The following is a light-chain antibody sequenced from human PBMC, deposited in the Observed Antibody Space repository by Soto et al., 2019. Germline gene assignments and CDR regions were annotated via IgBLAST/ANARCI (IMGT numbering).Light chain of an antibody. Sequence: QSALTQPPSASGSPGQSVTISCTGTSSDVGGYDYVSWYQQHPGKAPKLIIYEVPERPSGVPDRFSGSKSGNTASLTVSGLQSEDEANYYCSSYAGNDRLGVFGGGTKLTVL. J-gene: IGLJ2*01. V-gene: IGLV2-8*01. CDR3: SSYAGNDRLGV. CDR2: EVP. CDR1: SSDVGGYDY.